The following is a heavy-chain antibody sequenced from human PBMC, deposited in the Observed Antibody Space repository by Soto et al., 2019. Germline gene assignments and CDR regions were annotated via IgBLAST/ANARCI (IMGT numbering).Heavy chain of an antibody. CDR2: IYPKEDRA. D-gene: IGHD4-17*01. V-gene: IGHV1-18*01. J-gene: IGHJ4*02. Sequence: QVQLVQSEAEVQKPGASVKVSCKTTGYTFNNYGISWVRQAPGQGLEWLGWIYPKEDRANIAQNFQGRVTLTTDTPTSIAYIELRSMRFDDSAVYFCASDIDYDIDYWGQGTLVTVSS. CDR3: ASDIDYDIDY. CDR1: GYTFNNYG.